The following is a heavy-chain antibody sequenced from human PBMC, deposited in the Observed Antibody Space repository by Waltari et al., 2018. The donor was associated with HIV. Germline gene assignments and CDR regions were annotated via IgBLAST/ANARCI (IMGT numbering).Heavy chain of an antibody. Sequence: QVQLQESGPGLVKPSETLSLTCTVSGGSISSYYWSWIRQPPGKGLEWIGYIYYSGSTNYSPSLKSRVTISGDTSKNQFSLKLSSVTAADTAVYYCARVPYDSSGLDAFDIWGQGTMVTVSS. V-gene: IGHV4-59*01. D-gene: IGHD3-22*01. J-gene: IGHJ3*02. CDR2: IYYSGST. CDR1: GGSISSYY. CDR3: ARVPYDSSGLDAFDI.